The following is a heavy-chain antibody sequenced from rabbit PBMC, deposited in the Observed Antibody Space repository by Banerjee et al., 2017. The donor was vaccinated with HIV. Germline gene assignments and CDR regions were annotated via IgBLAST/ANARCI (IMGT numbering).Heavy chain of an antibody. Sequence: QSLEESGGDLVKPGASLTLTCTGSGFSLSNNYVMCWVRQAPGKGLEWIGCINTGSGTTYYASWVNGRFSISRSTSLDTVTLQMTSLTAADTATYFCARGGSVAGDGYDLWGPGTLVT. CDR1: GFSLSNNYV. CDR2: INTGSGTT. CDR3: ARGGSVAGDGYDL. D-gene: IGHD6-1*01. V-gene: IGHV1S40*01. J-gene: IGHJ4*01.